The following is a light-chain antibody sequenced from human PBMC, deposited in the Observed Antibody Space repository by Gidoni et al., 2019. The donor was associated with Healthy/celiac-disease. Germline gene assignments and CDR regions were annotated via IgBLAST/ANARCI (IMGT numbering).Light chain of an antibody. Sequence: QSALTQPASVSGSPGQSLTISCTGTSSDVGGYNYVSWYQQPPGKAPKLMSYEVSNRPSGGSNRFSGSKSGNTASLTISGRQAEDEADYYCSSYTSSSTLRVFGTGTKVTVL. V-gene: IGLV2-14*01. J-gene: IGLJ1*01. CDR2: EVS. CDR1: SSDVGGYNY. CDR3: SSYTSSSTLRV.